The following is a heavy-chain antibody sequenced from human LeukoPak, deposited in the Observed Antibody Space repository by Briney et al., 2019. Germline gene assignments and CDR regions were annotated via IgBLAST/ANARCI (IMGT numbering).Heavy chain of an antibody. J-gene: IGHJ4*02. CDR3: ARGGAAMANDY. CDR1: GGSISGTTYY. CDR2: IYYSGST. Sequence: KSSETLSLTCSVSGGSISGTTYYWSWIRQPPGKGLEWIGYIYYSGSTNYSPSLKSRVTISVDTSKNQFSLKLSSVTAADTAVYYCARGGAAMANDYWGQGTLVTVSS. D-gene: IGHD5-18*01. V-gene: IGHV4-61*01.